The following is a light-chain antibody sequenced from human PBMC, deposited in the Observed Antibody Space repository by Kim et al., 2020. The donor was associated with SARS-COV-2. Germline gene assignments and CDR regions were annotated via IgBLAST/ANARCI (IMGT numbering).Light chain of an antibody. CDR1: TSMMRGNP. Sequence: TISFSSRTSMMRGNPTVCSQHLPVPAPRLLMCSNDPRPSGLPDRVSGSKSGTSASLAISGLQSEDEADYYCVAWDDSLDAYVFGSGTKVTVL. CDR3: VAWDDSLDAYV. V-gene: IGLV1-44*01. J-gene: IGLJ1*01. CDR2: SND.